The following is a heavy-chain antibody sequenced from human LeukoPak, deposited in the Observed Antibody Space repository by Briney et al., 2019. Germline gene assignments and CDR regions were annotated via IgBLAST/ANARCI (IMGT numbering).Heavy chain of an antibody. D-gene: IGHD3-10*01. V-gene: IGHV1-69*06. CDR1: GGTFSSYA. J-gene: IGHJ4*02. CDR2: IIPIFGTA. Sequence: SVKVSCKASGGTFSSYAISWVRQAPGQGLEWMGGIIPIFGTANYAQKFQGRVTITVDKSTSTAYMELSSLRSEDTAVYYCAREGDYYGSGSYSDYWGQGTLATVSS. CDR3: AREGDYYGSGSYSDY.